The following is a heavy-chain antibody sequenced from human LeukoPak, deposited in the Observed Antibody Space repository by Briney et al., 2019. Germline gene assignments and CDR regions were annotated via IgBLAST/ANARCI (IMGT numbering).Heavy chain of an antibody. CDR3: ARADCSSTSCYGRLIDY. D-gene: IGHD2-2*01. Sequence: SETLSLTCTVSGGSISSGSYYWSWIRQPAGKGLEWIGRVYISGSTNYNPSLKSRVSISVDTSKNQFSLKLSSVTAADTAVYYCARADCSSTSCYGRLIDYWGQGTLVTVSS. CDR2: VYISGST. J-gene: IGHJ4*02. V-gene: IGHV4-61*02. CDR1: GGSISSGSYY.